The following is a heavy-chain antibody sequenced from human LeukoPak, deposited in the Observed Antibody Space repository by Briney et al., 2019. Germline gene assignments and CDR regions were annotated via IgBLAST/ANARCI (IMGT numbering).Heavy chain of an antibody. CDR2: IYYSGST. V-gene: IGHV4-59*12. D-gene: IGHD3-10*01. CDR3: AARITMVRGGNSDAFDI. Sequence: ASETLSLTCTVSGGSISSYYWSWIRQPPGKGLEWIGYIYYSGSTNYNPSLKSRVTISVDTSKNQFSLKLSSVTAADTAVYYCAARITMVRGGNSDAFDIWGQGTMVTVSS. J-gene: IGHJ3*02. CDR1: GGSISSYY.